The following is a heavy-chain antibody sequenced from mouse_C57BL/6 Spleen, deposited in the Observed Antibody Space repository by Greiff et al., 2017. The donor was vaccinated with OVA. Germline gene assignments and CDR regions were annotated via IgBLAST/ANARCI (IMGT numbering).Heavy chain of an antibody. Sequence: VQLQQSGPELVKPGASVKLSCKASGYTFTSYDINWVKQRPGQGLEWIGWIYPRDGSTKYNEKFKGKATLTVDTSSSTAYMELHSLTSEDSAVYFGAKTRSITAVDFDYWGQGTTLTVSS. J-gene: IGHJ2*01. D-gene: IGHD1-1*01. CDR2: IYPRDGST. CDR1: GYTFTSYD. V-gene: IGHV1-85*01. CDR3: AKTRSITAVDFDY.